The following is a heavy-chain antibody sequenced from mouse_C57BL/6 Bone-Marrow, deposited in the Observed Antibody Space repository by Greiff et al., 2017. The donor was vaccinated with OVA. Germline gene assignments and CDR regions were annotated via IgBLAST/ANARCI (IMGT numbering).Heavy chain of an antibody. J-gene: IGHJ3*01. CDR3: ARHEDLLYDYDAPFAY. CDR1: GYTFTEYT. Sequence: QVQLQQSGAELVKPGASVKLSCKASGYTFTEYTIHWVKQRSGQGLEWIGWFYPGSGSIKYNEKFKDKATLTADKSSSTVYMELSRLTSEDSAVYCCARHEDLLYDYDAPFAYWGQGTLVTVSA. V-gene: IGHV1-62-2*01. D-gene: IGHD2-4*01. CDR2: FYPGSGSI.